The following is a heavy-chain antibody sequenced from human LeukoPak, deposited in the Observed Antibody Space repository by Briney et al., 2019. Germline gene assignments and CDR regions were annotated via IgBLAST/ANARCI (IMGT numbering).Heavy chain of an antibody. CDR2: IKSKPDGGTT. Sequence: GGSLRLSCAASGFTFSNALMSWVRQAPGKGLEWVGRIKSKPDGGTTDYAAPVKGRFTISRDDSKNTLYLQMNSLKTEDTAVYYCTRPTSTSCSCSGYWGQGTLVTVSS. D-gene: IGHD2-2*01. V-gene: IGHV3-15*01. CDR3: TRPTSTSCSCSGY. CDR1: GFTFSNAL. J-gene: IGHJ4*02.